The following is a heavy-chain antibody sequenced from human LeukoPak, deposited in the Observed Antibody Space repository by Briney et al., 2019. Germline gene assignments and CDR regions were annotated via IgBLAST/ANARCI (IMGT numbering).Heavy chain of an antibody. CDR2: ISSSSSYI. Sequence: GGSLRLSCAASGFSLSAYTMNWVRQAPGKGLEWVSSISSSSSYIYYADSVKGRFTISRDNAKNSLYLQMNSLRAEDTAVYYCAELGITMIGGVWGKGTTVTISS. D-gene: IGHD3-10*02. CDR3: AELGITMIGGV. V-gene: IGHV3-21*01. CDR1: GFSLSAYT. J-gene: IGHJ6*04.